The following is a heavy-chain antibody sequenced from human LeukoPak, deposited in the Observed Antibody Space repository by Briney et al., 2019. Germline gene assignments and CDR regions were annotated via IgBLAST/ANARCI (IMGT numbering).Heavy chain of an antibody. V-gene: IGHV3-23*01. Sequence: GGSLRLSCAASGFTFSSYGMSWVRQAPGEGLEWVSGISGSGGATYYADSVKGRFTISRDDPHNTLYLQMNSLRAEDTAVYFCARGGVDYYGSGTYYLMYYFDYWGQGALVTVSS. CDR1: GFTFSSYG. CDR3: ARGGVDYYGSGTYYLMYYFDY. D-gene: IGHD3-10*01. J-gene: IGHJ4*02. CDR2: ISGSGGAT.